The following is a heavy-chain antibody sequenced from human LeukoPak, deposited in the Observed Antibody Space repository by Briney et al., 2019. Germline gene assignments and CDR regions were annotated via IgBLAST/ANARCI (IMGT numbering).Heavy chain of an antibody. Sequence: SETLSLTCTYGGSFSGYYWTWIRQPPGKALEWIGNIFYSGSTYYSPSLKSRVTISLDTSRNQFSLKLNSVTAADTAVYYCAKSNGYGLIDIWGQGTMVTVSS. CDR1: GGSFSGYY. CDR3: AKSNGYGLIDI. V-gene: IGHV4-34*12. J-gene: IGHJ3*02. CDR2: IFYSGST. D-gene: IGHD3-10*01.